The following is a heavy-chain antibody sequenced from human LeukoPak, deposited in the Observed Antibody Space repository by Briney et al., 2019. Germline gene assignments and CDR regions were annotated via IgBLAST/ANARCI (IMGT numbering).Heavy chain of an antibody. CDR2: IYTSGST. CDR1: GGSISSGSYY. CDR3: AREEQWLVRSFDY. Sequence: SETLSLTCTVSGGSISSGSYYWSWIRQPAGKGLEWIGRIYTSGSTNYNPSLKSRVTISVDTSKNQFSLKLSSMTAADTAVYYCAREEQWLVRSFDYWGQGTLVTVSS. J-gene: IGHJ4*02. V-gene: IGHV4-61*02. D-gene: IGHD6-19*01.